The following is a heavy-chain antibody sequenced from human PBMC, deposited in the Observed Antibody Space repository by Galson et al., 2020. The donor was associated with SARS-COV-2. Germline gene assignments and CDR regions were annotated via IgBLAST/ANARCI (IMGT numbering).Heavy chain of an antibody. D-gene: IGHD3-9*01. CDR3: TRDAGQLIFEYYFDY. J-gene: IGHJ4*02. Sequence: GESLKISCAASGFTFNTYWMIWVRQVPGKGLEWVAKIKQDGSEKYYVDSVKGRFTISRDNAKNSLYLQMNSLRAKDTAVYYCTRDAGQLIFEYYFDYWGQGTLVTVSS. CDR1: GFTFNTYW. V-gene: IGHV3-7*01. CDR2: IKQDGSEK.